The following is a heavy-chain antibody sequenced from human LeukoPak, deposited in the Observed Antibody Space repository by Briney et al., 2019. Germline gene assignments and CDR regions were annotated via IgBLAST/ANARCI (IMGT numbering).Heavy chain of an antibody. Sequence: GGSLRLSCAASGFTFSSYAMSWVRQAPGKGLEWVSAISGSGGSTYYADSVKGRFTISRDNSKNTLYLQMNSLRAEDTAVYYCAKMPNNGAYDILTGYSAYYFDYWGQGTLVTVSS. V-gene: IGHV3-23*01. D-gene: IGHD3-9*01. CDR1: GFTFSSYA. J-gene: IGHJ4*02. CDR3: AKMPNNGAYDILTGYSAYYFDY. CDR2: ISGSGGST.